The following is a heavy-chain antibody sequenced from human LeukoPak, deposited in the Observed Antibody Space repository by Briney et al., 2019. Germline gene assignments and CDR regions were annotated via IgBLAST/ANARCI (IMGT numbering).Heavy chain of an antibody. CDR1: GLAFNSYG. Sequence: GGSLRLSCAASGLAFNSYGMHWVRQAPGKGLERVALIWYDGSNKYYADSVKGRFTISRDNSKNTLDLQMNNLRAEDTAVYYCARGAYCSSNSCYTYYYGMDVWGQGTTVTVSS. V-gene: IGHV3-33*01. J-gene: IGHJ6*02. CDR2: IWYDGSNK. CDR3: ARGAYCSSNSCYTYYYGMDV. D-gene: IGHD2-2*02.